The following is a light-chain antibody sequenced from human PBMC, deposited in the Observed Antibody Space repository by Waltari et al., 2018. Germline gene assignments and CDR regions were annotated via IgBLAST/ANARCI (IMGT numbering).Light chain of an antibody. CDR1: QSIIFT. V-gene: IGKV3-15*01. J-gene: IGKJ1*01. CDR3: QQYNTGPPCT. Sequence: CMSSQSIIFTLAWYPQKPGQAPRLLIYGASTRATGIPARFSGSGSGTDFSLTISSLQSEDFAVYYCQQYNTGPPCTFGQGTKVEVK. CDR2: GAS.